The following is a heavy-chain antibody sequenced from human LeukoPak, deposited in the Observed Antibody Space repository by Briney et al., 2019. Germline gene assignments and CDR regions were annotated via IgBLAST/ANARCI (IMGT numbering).Heavy chain of an antibody. CDR2: ISSSSSTI. CDR3: ARHQHYYDSSGYYQPQYLYCFDY. D-gene: IGHD3-22*01. Sequence: GGSLRLSCAASGFTFSSYSMNWVRQAPGKGLEWVSYISSSSSTIYYADSVKGRFTISRDNAKNSLYLQMNSLRAEDTAVYYCARHQHYYDSSGYYQPQYLYCFDYWGQGTLVTVSS. J-gene: IGHJ4*02. V-gene: IGHV3-48*04. CDR1: GFTFSSYS.